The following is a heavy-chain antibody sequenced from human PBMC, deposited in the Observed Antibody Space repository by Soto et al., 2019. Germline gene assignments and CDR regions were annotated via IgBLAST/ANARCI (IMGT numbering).Heavy chain of an antibody. Sequence: EVQLLESGGGLVQPGGSLRLSCAVSGFTFNSHAMSWVRQAPGKGLECVSTISGSDGSTNYADSVKGRFTISRDKSKSTLYLQMTSLRAEDTAVYYCAKDLQFSGWLGAQTFDYWGQGTQVTVSS. CDR1: GFTFNSHA. CDR3: AKDLQFSGWLGAQTFDY. J-gene: IGHJ4*02. D-gene: IGHD6-19*01. V-gene: IGHV3-23*01. CDR2: ISGSDGST.